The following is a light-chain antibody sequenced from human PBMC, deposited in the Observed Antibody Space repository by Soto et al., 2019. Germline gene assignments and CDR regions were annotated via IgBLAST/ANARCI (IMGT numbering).Light chain of an antibody. CDR3: QQFDTYPRT. CDR1: QGISSY. Sequence: IPLTQSPSSLSTSAGDRITITCRASQGISSYLAWYQQKPGKAPKLLIHAASTLQSGVPSRFSGTGSGTDFTLTISSLQPEDFATYYCQQFDTYPRTFGPGTKVDI. CDR2: AAS. J-gene: IGKJ3*01. V-gene: IGKV1-9*01.